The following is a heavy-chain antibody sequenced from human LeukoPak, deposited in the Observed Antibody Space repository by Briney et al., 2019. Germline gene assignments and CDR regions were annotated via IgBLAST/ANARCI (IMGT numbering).Heavy chain of an antibody. CDR2: ISAYNGKT. CDR1: GYTFTSYG. J-gene: IGHJ4*02. V-gene: IGHV1-18*01. CDR3: ARDLGGYCDSSDSFDY. D-gene: IGHD3-22*01. Sequence: ASVKVSCKASGYTFTSYGISWVRQAPGQGLEWLGWISAYNGKTNYAQKLQSRVTMTTDTSTSTVYMELRSLRSDDTAVYYCARDLGGYCDSSDSFDYWGQGTLVTVSS.